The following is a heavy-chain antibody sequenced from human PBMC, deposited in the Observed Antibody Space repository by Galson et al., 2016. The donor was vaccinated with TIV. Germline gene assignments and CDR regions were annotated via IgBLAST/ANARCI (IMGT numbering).Heavy chain of an antibody. D-gene: IGHD3-10*01. CDR3: ARHATPEGWFAYSWFDP. CDR2: IYYRGRT. J-gene: IGHJ5*02. Sequence: ETLSLTCTVSGGSISSSSYYWGWIRQPPGKGLEWIGSIYYRGRTSYNASLKSRVTISVDTSTNQFSLKLTSVTASDTAVYYCARHATPEGWFAYSWFDPWGQGTQVIVSS. CDR1: GGSISSSSYY. V-gene: IGHV4-39*01.